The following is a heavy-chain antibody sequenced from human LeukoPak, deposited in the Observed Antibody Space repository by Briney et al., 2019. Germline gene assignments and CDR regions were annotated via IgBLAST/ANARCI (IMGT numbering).Heavy chain of an antibody. CDR3: ARDVVTMIVVAPRGGDAFDI. D-gene: IGHD3-22*01. CDR1: GGSISSSSYY. Sequence: SETLSLTCTVSGGSISSSSYYWGWIRQPPGKGLEWIGSIYYSGSTYYNPSLKSRVTISVDTSKNQFSLKLSSVTAADTAVYYCARDVVTMIVVAPRGGDAFDIWGQGTMVTVSS. J-gene: IGHJ3*02. CDR2: IYYSGST. V-gene: IGHV4-39*07.